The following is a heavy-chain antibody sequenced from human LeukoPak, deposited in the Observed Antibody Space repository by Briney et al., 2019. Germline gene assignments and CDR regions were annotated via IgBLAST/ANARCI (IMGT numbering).Heavy chain of an antibody. CDR3: ARDTSGYRRGSFDY. J-gene: IGHJ4*02. V-gene: IGHV4-59*01. CDR2: IYYSGST. CDR1: GGPTTSYY. Sequence: SETLSLTCTVSGGPTTSYYWRWIRQPPGKGLEWIGYIYYSGSTNYNPSLKSRVTISVDTSKNQFSLKLSSLTAADTAVYYCARDTSGYRRGSFDYWGQGTLVTVSS. D-gene: IGHD3-22*01.